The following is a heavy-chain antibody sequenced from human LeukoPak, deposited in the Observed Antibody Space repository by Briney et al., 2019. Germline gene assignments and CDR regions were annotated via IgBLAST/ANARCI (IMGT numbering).Heavy chain of an antibody. CDR1: GGTFSSYA. J-gene: IGHJ4*02. Sequence: SVKVSCKASGGTFSSYAISWVRQAPGQGLEWMGRIIPIFGIANYAQKFQGRVTITADKSTSTAYMELSSLRSEDTAVCYCARGVPAAYFDYWGQGTLVTVSS. V-gene: IGHV1-69*04. D-gene: IGHD2-2*01. CDR3: ARGVPAAYFDY. CDR2: IIPIFGIA.